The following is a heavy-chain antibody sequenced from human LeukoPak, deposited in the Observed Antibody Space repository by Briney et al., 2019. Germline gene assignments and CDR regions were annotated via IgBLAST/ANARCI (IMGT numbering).Heavy chain of an antibody. CDR3: ARDKAYDILTGPTLPNWYFDL. CDR1: GFTFSAYW. D-gene: IGHD3-9*01. J-gene: IGHJ2*01. V-gene: IGHV3-7*01. Sequence: GGSLRLSCAASGFTFSAYWMNWVRQAPGKGLEWVANVNQDGSEKYYVDSVKGRFTISRDNAKNSLYLQMNGLRAEDTAVYYCARDKAYDILTGPTLPNWYFDLWGRGTLVTVSS. CDR2: VNQDGSEK.